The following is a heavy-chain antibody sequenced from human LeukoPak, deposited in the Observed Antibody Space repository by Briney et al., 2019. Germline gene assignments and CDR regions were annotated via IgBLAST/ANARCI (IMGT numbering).Heavy chain of an antibody. V-gene: IGHV3-23*01. Sequence: PGGSLRPSCAASGFTFSSYVMSWVRQAPGKGLEWVSGISGSGGSTYYADSVKGRFTISSDNSKNTLDLQMNSLRAEDTAVYYCAKPGRIMITFGGVIVPSFDYWGQGTLVTVSS. CDR2: ISGSGGST. D-gene: IGHD3-16*02. J-gene: IGHJ4*02. CDR1: GFTFSSYV. CDR3: AKPGRIMITFGGVIVPSFDY.